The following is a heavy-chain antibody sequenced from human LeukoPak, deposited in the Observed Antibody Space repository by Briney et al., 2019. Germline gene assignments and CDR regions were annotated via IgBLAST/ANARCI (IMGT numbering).Heavy chain of an antibody. D-gene: IGHD2-15*01. J-gene: IGHJ6*02. V-gene: IGHV4-30-2*01. Sequence: SSETLSLTCAVSGGSISSGGNSWSWIRQPPGKGLEWIGYVYQTGSTPYSPSLKSRVTISVDRSKNQFSLKLSSVTAADTAVYYCARGPYCSGGSCSDYYRGMDVWGQGTTVTVSS. CDR1: GGSISSGGNS. CDR3: ARGPYCSGGSCSDYYRGMDV. CDR2: VYQTGST.